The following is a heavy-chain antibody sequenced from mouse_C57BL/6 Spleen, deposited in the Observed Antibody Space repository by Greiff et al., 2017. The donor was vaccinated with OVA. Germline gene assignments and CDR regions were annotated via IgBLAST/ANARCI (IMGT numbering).Heavy chain of an antibody. J-gene: IGHJ3*01. CDR1: GYTFTSYT. CDR3: ARGGSSYDWFAY. CDR2: INPSSGYT. V-gene: IGHV1-4*01. Sequence: VKLQQSGAELARPGASVKMSCKASGYTFTSYTMHWVKQRPGQGLEWIGYINPSSGYTKYNQKFKDKATLTADKSSSTAYMQLSSLTSEDSAVYYCARGGSSYDWFAYWGQGTLVTVSA. D-gene: IGHD1-1*01.